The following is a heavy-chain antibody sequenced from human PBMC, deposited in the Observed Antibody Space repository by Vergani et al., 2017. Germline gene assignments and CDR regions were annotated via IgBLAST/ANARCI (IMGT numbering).Heavy chain of an antibody. CDR3: ARAVVIKGDAFDI. V-gene: IGHV3-53*01. CDR1: GLTLSSNY. J-gene: IGHJ3*02. CDR2: IYSGGST. Sequence: EVQLVESGGGLIQPGGSLRLSCAASGLTLSSNYMSWVRQAPGKGLEWVSVIYSGGSTYYADSVKGRFTISRDNAKNSLYLQMNSLRAEDTAVYYCARAVVIKGDAFDIWGQGTMVTVSS. D-gene: IGHD3-22*01.